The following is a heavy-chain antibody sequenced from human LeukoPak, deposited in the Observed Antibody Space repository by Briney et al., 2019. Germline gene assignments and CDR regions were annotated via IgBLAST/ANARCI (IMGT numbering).Heavy chain of an antibody. D-gene: IGHD1-20*01. V-gene: IGHV1-46*01. Sequence: ASVKVSCKASGYTFSTYYIHWVRQAAGQGLEYMGVIYPGGSALIPAQNFQGRLTLTRDTSTSTLYMELNSLRSEDTALYYCAREFPLTGNFDYWGQGTLVTVSS. CDR2: IYPGGSAL. J-gene: IGHJ4*02. CDR1: GYTFSTYY. CDR3: AREFPLTGNFDY.